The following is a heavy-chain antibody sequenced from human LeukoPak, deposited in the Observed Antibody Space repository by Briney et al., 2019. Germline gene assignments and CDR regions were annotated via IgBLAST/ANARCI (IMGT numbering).Heavy chain of an antibody. CDR1: GYTFTSYG. V-gene: IGHV1-18*01. CDR3: ARCGDYLEYNWFDP. J-gene: IGHJ5*02. Sequence: ASVKVSCKASGYTFTSYGIIWVRQAPGQGLEWMGWISAYNGNTNYAQKLQGRVTMTTDTSTSTAYMELRSLRSDDTAVYYCARCGDYLEYNWFDPWGQGTLVTVSS. D-gene: IGHD4-17*01. CDR2: ISAYNGNT.